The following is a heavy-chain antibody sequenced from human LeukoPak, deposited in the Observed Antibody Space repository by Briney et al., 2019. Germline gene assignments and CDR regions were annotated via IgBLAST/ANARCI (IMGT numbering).Heavy chain of an antibody. CDR3: ARGDPYYSDSSGTFDY. D-gene: IGHD3-22*01. CDR1: GYTFTGYY. V-gene: IGHV1-2*02. Sequence: ASVKVSCKASGYTFTGYYMHWVRQAPGQGLEWMGWINPNSGGTNYAQKFQGRVTMTRDTSISTAYMELSRLRSDDTAVYYCARGDPYYSDSSGTFDYWGQGTLVTVSS. CDR2: INPNSGGT. J-gene: IGHJ4*02.